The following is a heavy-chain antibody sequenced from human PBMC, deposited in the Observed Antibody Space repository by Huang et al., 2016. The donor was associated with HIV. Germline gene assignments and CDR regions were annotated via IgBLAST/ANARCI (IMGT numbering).Heavy chain of an antibody. D-gene: IGHD2-15*01. CDR2: ISYDGRSD. CDR3: AKESRWFSDFDQ. CDR1: GFTFNNFA. Sequence: QVQLVESGGGVVQPGTSLRLSCTASGFTFNNFAMHWVRQAAGKGRVWVAVISYDGRSDRYSDSVKGRFTISRDNDKNTLSLEMNRLRHDDTAVYYCAKESRWFSDFDQWGQGTLVTVSS. J-gene: IGHJ5*02. V-gene: IGHV3-30*04.